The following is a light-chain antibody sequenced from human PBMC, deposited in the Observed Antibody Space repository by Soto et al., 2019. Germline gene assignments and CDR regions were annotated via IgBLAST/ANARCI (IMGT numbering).Light chain of an antibody. Sequence: DIQMTQSPSSLSASVRDRVTITCRASQGIRNDLGWYQQKPGMAPKHLIYSASTLQGGVPSSFSGSASGTEFTLTISSLQPEFVATCYCLRHFMSPLTFGGGTKVEI. V-gene: IGKV1-17*01. J-gene: IGKJ4*01. CDR1: QGIRND. CDR2: SAS. CDR3: LRHFMSPLT.